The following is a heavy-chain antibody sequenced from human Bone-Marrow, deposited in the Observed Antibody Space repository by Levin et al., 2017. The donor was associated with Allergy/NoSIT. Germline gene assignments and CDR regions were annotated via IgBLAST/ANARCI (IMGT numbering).Heavy chain of an antibody. V-gene: IGHV1-18*01. CDR3: ARDSKRYCSGGSCYYYYYYMDV. Sequence: GASVKVSCKASGYTFTSYGISWVRQAPGQGLEWMGWISAYNGNTNYAQKLQGRVTMTTDTSTSTAYMELRSLRSDDTAVYYCARDSKRYCSGGSCYYYYYYMDVWGKGTTVTVSS. CDR2: ISAYNGNT. CDR1: GYTFTSYG. J-gene: IGHJ6*03. D-gene: IGHD2-15*01.